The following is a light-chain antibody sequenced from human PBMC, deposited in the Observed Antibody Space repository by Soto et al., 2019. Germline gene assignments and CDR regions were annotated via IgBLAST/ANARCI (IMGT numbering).Light chain of an antibody. Sequence: EIVLTQSPATLSLSPGERATLSCRASQSVSSFLAWYQQKPGQAPRLLIYDASNKATGIPARFSGSGYGTDFNLTISGLEPEDFAVSYCQQRSNWPLSFGGGTKVEIK. J-gene: IGKJ4*01. CDR1: QSVSSF. CDR3: QQRSNWPLS. CDR2: DAS. V-gene: IGKV3-11*01.